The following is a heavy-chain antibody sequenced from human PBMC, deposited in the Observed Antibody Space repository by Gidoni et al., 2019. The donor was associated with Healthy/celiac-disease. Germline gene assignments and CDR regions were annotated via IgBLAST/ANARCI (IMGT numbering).Heavy chain of an antibody. V-gene: IGHV3-9*01. CDR2: ISWNSGSI. CDR1: GFTFDDYA. D-gene: IGHD1-1*01. Sequence: EVQLVESGGGLVQPVRSLRLSCSASGFTFDDYAMHWVRQAPGKGLEWVSGISWNSGSIGDADSVKGRFTISRDNAKNSLYLQMNSLRAEDTALYYCAKGGTHFDYWGQGTLVTVSS. CDR3: AKGGTHFDY. J-gene: IGHJ4*02.